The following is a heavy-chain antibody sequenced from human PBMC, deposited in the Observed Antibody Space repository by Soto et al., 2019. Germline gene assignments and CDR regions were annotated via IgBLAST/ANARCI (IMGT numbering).Heavy chain of an antibody. J-gene: IGHJ4*02. V-gene: IGHV1-69*13. Sequence: GASVKVSCKASGGTFSSYAISWVRQAPGQGPEWMGGIIPIFGTANYAQKFQGRVTITADESTSTAYMELSSLRSEDTAVYYCARVDTMVRGVQPTLWGQGTLVTVSS. CDR1: GGTFSSYA. CDR2: IIPIFGTA. CDR3: ARVDTMVRGVQPTL. D-gene: IGHD3-10*01.